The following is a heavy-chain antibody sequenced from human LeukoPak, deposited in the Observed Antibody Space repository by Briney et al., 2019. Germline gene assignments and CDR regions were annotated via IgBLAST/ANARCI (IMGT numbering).Heavy chain of an antibody. CDR1: GFTFSGPA. Sequence: GGSLRLSCAASGFTFSGPAMHWVRQASGKGLEWVGRIRSKANSYATAYAASVKGRFTISRDDSKNTAYLQMNSLKTEDTAVYHCTRDRGAYNLYDYWGQGTLVTVSS. CDR3: TRDRGAYNLYDY. V-gene: IGHV3-73*01. CDR2: IRSKANSYAT. J-gene: IGHJ4*02. D-gene: IGHD1-1*01.